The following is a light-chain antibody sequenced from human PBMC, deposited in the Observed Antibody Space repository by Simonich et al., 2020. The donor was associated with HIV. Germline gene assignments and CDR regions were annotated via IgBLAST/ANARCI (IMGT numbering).Light chain of an antibody. CDR1: SGHSRYD. CDR3: QTWGTGIWV. V-gene: IGLV4-69*01. CDR2: VESDGSH. J-gene: IGLJ3*02. Sequence: QLVLTQSPSASASLGASVRLTCTLSSGHSRYDIAWHQQQTETGPRYLMKVESDGSHSKGDGIPDRFSGSSSGAERYLTISSLQSEDEADYYCQTWGTGIWVFGGGTKLTVL.